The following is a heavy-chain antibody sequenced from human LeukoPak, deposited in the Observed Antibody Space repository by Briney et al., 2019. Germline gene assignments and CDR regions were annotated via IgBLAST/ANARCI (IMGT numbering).Heavy chain of an antibody. CDR2: ISFDGSNR. CDR3: AKTGKGGFNDYHYGMDV. J-gene: IGHJ6*02. D-gene: IGHD5-12*01. V-gene: IGHV3-30*18. Sequence: PGGSLRLSCAASGFTFSTFGMHWVRQAPGKGLEWVSVISFDGSNRHYADSVKGRFTISRDNSKNTLYLQMDSLRPEDAAVYYCAKTGKGGFNDYHYGMDVWGQGTTVTVSS. CDR1: GFTFSTFG.